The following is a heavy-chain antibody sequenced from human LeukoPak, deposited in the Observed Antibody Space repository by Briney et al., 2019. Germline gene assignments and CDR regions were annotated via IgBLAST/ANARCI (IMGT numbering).Heavy chain of an antibody. J-gene: IGHJ4*02. D-gene: IGHD3-22*01. CDR2: ISGSGGST. Sequence: GGSLRLSCAASGFTFSSYAMSWVRQAPGKGLEWVSAISGSGGSTYYADSVKGRFTISRDNSKNTLHLQMNSLRAEDTAVYYCAKDSLSSPLNYYDSSGYTYWGQGTLVTVSS. CDR1: GFTFSSYA. V-gene: IGHV3-23*01. CDR3: AKDSLSSPLNYYDSSGYTY.